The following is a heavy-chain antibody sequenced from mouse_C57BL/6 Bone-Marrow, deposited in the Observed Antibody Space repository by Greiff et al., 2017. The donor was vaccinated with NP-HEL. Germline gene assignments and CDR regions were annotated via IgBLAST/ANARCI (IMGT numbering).Heavy chain of an antibody. V-gene: IGHV1-52*01. CDR3: ARCDDYDHSSDY. CDR1: GYTFTSYW. Sequence: QVQLQQPGAELVRPGSSVKLSCKASGYTFTSYWMHWVKQRPIQGLEWIGNIDPSDSETHYNQKFKDKATLTVDKSSSTAYMQLSSLTSEASAVFYCARCDDYDHSSDYWGEGTTLT. D-gene: IGHD2-4*01. J-gene: IGHJ2*01. CDR2: IDPSDSET.